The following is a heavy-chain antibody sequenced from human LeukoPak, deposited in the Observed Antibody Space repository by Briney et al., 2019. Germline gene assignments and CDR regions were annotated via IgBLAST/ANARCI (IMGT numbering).Heavy chain of an antibody. D-gene: IGHD2-15*01. J-gene: IGHJ4*02. CDR3: VVGGY. Sequence: GGSLRLSCAASGFTFSFSRMNWVRQAPGKGLEWVANIKQDGNEKNYVDSVKGRLTISRDNAKNTLYLQMNSLRAGDTAVYYCVVGGYWGKGTLVTVSS. CDR1: GFTFSFSR. V-gene: IGHV3-7*01. CDR2: IKQDGNEK.